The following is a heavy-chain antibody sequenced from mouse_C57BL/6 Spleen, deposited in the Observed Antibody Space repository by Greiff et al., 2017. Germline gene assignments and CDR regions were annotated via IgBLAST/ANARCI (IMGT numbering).Heavy chain of an antibody. CDR3: ARNLGVYGNYPYDAMDY. J-gene: IGHJ4*01. V-gene: IGHV2-2*01. CDR1: GFSLTSYG. Sequence: VKLMESGPGLVQPSQSLSITCTVSGFSLTSYGVHWVRQSPGKGLEWLGVIWSGGSTDYNAAFISRLSISKDNSKSQVFFKMNSLQADDTAIYYCARNLGVYGNYPYDAMDYWGQGTSVTVSS. D-gene: IGHD2-1*01. CDR2: IWSGGST.